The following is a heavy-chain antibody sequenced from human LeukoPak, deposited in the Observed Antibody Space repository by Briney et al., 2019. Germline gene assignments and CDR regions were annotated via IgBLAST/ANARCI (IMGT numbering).Heavy chain of an antibody. CDR3: ARHDGSSWYYAFDV. D-gene: IGHD6-13*01. J-gene: IGHJ3*01. CDR1: GVSISSYY. Sequence: PSEALSLTCTVSGVSISSYYWSWIRQPPGKGLEWIGYIYYSGSTNYNPSLKSRVTISLDTSKNQFSLKLSSVTAADTAVYYCARHDGSSWYYAFDVWRQATMVTVSS. CDR2: IYYSGST. V-gene: IGHV4-59*08.